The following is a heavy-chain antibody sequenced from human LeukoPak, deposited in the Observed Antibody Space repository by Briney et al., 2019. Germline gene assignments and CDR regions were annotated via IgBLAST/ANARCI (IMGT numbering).Heavy chain of an antibody. CDR2: INSDGSST. CDR1: GLTFKNYW. V-gene: IGHV3-74*01. CDR3: ARGVPYDY. J-gene: IGHJ4*02. D-gene: IGHD2-2*01. Sequence: GGSLRLSCVVSGLTFKNYWMPWVRQAPGKGLVWVSRINSDGSSTNSADSVKDRFTISRDNAKNTLYLQMNSLRAEDTAVYYCARGVPYDYWGQGTLVTVSS.